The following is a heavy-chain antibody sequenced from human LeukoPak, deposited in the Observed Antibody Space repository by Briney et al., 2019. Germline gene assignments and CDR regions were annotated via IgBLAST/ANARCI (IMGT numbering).Heavy chain of an antibody. J-gene: IGHJ4*02. CDR1: GYTFTSYD. V-gene: IGHV1-8*01. CDR2: MNPNSGNT. CDR3: AKYKXGXYFXSGKRYYFDQ. Sequence: ASVKVSCKASGYTFTSYDINWVRQATGQGLEWMGWMNPNSGNTGQAQKFQGRITMTRNTSISTAYMELSSLRPEDTAVYYCAKYKXGXYFXSGKRYYFDQWGQGTSVTVSS. D-gene: IGHD3-9*01.